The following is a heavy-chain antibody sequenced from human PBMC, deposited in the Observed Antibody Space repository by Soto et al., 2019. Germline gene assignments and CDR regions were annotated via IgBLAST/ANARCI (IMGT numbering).Heavy chain of an antibody. D-gene: IGHD2-15*01. CDR3: ARAAGVVVAASLDY. CDR2: IYYSGIT. J-gene: IGHJ4*02. CDR1: GGSISSGGYY. V-gene: IGHV4-31*03. Sequence: PSETLSLTCTVSGGSISSGGYYWSWIRQHPGKGLEWIGYIYYSGITYYNPSLKSRVTISVDTSKNQFSLKLSSVTAADTAVYYCARAAGVVVAASLDYWGQGTLVTVSS.